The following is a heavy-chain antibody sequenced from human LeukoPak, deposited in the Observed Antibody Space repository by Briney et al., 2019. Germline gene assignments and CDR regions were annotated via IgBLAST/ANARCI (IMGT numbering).Heavy chain of an antibody. CDR3: AREDDGGFDY. D-gene: IGHD1-1*01. CDR2: IWYDGSNK. Sequence: GGSLRLSCAASGFTFSSYGMHWVRQTPGKGLEWVAVIWYDGSNKYYGDSVKGRFTISRDNSKNTLHLQMNSLRAEDTAVYYCAREDDGGFDYWGQGTLVTVSS. J-gene: IGHJ4*02. CDR1: GFTFSSYG. V-gene: IGHV3-33*01.